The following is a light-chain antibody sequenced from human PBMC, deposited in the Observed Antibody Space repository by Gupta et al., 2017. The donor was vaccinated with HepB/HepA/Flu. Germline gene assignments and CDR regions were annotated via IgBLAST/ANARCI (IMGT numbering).Light chain of an antibody. CDR3: LQHNKWPPWT. Sequence: IVMTQSPATLSVSPGGRTTLSCRASQSVCTTLAWYQQRPGQGPRLLISGTSIRATGVPARFSGSGSGTEFTLTISSLQSEDVAIYYCLQHNKWPPWTFGQGTKVEIK. CDR1: QSVCTT. V-gene: IGKV3-15*01. J-gene: IGKJ1*01. CDR2: GTS.